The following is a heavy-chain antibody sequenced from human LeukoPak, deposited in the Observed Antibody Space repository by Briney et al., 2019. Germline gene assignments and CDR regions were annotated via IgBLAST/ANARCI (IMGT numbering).Heavy chain of an antibody. CDR3: ARERGELHRELDS. CDR1: GYTFPTHF. V-gene: IGHV1-46*01. D-gene: IGHD1-26*01. CDR2: INPSGGSA. J-gene: IGHJ4*02. Sequence: ASVKVSCKSSGYTFPTHFIHWVRQAPGQGLQWMGMINPSGGSAIYAQKFQGRVTMTSDTSTSTVYMELRSLRSEDTALYFCARERGELHRELDSWGQGPLVTVSS.